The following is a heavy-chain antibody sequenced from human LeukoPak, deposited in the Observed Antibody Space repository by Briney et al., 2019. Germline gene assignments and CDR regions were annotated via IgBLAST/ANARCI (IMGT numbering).Heavy chain of an antibody. CDR3: AKVAAPGTFVGLGFEY. Sequence: GGSLRLSCAASGFTFSDYYMSWIRQAPGKGLEWVSYISSSGSTIYYADSVKGRFTISRDNAKNSLYLQMNSLRAEDTAVYYCAKVAAPGTFVGLGFEYWGQGTLVTVSS. D-gene: IGHD6-13*01. CDR2: ISSSGSTI. V-gene: IGHV3-11*01. CDR1: GFTFSDYY. J-gene: IGHJ4*02.